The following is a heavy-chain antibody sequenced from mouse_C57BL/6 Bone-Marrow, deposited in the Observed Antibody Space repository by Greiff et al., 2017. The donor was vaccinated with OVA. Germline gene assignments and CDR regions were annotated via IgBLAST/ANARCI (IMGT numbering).Heavy chain of an antibody. J-gene: IGHJ4*01. CDR2: IDPETGGT. V-gene: IGHV1-15*01. D-gene: IGHD1-2*01. Sequence: QVQLQQSGAELVRPGASVTLSCKASGYTFTDYEMHWVKQTPVHGLEWIGAIDPETGGTAYNQKFKGKAILTADKSSSTAYMELRSLTSEDSAVYYGTRSPHLAMDYWGQGTSVTVSS. CDR3: TRSPHLAMDY. CDR1: GYTFTDYE.